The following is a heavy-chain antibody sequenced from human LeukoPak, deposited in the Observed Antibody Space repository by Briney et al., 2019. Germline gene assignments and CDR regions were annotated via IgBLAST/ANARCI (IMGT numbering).Heavy chain of an antibody. CDR2: VYTSGST. J-gene: IGHJ5*02. V-gene: IGHV4-61*02. CDR3: ARLLYGSGSHTYWFDP. CDR1: GGSISSDNYS. D-gene: IGHD3-10*01. Sequence: PSETLSLTCTVSGGSISSDNYSWSWIRQPAGKGLEWIGRVYTSGSTNYNPSLKSRVTISVDTSKKQFSLELSSVTAADTAVYYCARLLYGSGSHTYWFDPWGQGTLVTVSS.